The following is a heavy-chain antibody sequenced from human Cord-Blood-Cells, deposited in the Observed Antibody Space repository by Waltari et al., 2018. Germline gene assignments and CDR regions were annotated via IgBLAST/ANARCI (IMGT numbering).Heavy chain of an antibody. CDR2: NNRNRGGT. Sequence: QVQLVQSGAEVKKPGASVKVSCKASGYTFTGYYMHWVRQAPGQGLEWMGRNNRNRGGTNYAQKFQGRVTMTRDTSISTAYMELSRLRSDDTAVYYCARYPRSYSSSSWYFDLWGRGTLVTVSS. J-gene: IGHJ2*01. CDR1: GYTFTGYY. D-gene: IGHD6-6*01. CDR3: ARYPRSYSSSSWYFDL. V-gene: IGHV1-2*06.